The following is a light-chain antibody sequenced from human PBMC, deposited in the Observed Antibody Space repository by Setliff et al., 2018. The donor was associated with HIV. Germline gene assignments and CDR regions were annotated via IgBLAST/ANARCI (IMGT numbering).Light chain of an antibody. CDR1: SSDVGKYDL. J-gene: IGLJ1*01. V-gene: IGLV2-23*01. CDR3: CSNTGSNTEV. CDR2: QAS. Sequence: SALTQPASVSGSPGQSITIACIGSSSDVGKYDLVSWYQQYPGKAPRLLISQASKRPSGVSNRFSGSKSGNTASLTISGLQADDEADYYCCSNTGSNTEVFGAGTKGTVL.